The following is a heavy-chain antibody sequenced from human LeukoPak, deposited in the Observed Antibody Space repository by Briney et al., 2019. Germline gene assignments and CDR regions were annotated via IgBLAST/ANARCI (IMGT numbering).Heavy chain of an antibody. V-gene: IGHV5-51*01. J-gene: IGHJ3*02. CDR3: ARRRWGLGIFDAFDI. CDR2: IYPGDSDT. Sequence: GESLKISCKSSGDIFTTYWIGWVRQMPGKGLEWMGIIYPGDSDTRYSPSFQGQVTISADKSISTAYLQWSSLKASDTAMYYCARRRWGLGIFDAFDIWGQGTMVTVSS. CDR1: GDIFTTYW. D-gene: IGHD2-21*01.